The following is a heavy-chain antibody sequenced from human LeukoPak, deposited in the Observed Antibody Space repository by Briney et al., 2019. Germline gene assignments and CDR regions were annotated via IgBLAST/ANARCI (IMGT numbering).Heavy chain of an antibody. CDR2: INHSGST. Sequence: SETLSLTCAVYGGSFSGYYWSWIRQPPGKGLEWIGEINHSGSTNYNPSLKSRVTISVDTSKNQFSLKLSSVTAADTAVYYCARGILAKLQYYYYYYGTDVWGQGTTATVSS. V-gene: IGHV4-34*01. J-gene: IGHJ6*02. CDR1: GGSFSGYY. D-gene: IGHD3-3*02. CDR3: ARGILAKLQYYYYYYGTDV.